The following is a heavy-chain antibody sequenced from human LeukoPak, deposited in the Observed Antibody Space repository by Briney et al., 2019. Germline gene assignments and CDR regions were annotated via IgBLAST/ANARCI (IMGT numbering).Heavy chain of an antibody. CDR1: GFTFDDYG. Sequence: GGSLRLSCAASGFTFDDYGMSWVRQAPGKGLEWISGVNWNGGSTGYADSVKGRFTISRANAKNSLYLQMNSLRAEDMAVYYCAREGSGWFFDYWGQGTLVTVSS. CDR3: AREGSGWFFDY. V-gene: IGHV3-20*04. CDR2: VNWNGGST. J-gene: IGHJ4*02. D-gene: IGHD6-19*01.